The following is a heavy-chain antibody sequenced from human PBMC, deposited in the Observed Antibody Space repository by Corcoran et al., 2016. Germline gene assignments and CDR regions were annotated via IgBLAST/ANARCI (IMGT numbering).Heavy chain of an antibody. CDR1: RGSISSTTDY. CDR2: IYYTGGST. V-gene: IGHV4-39*07. CDR3: TRASAVTTEV. D-gene: IGHD4-17*01. Sequence: QLQLQESGPGLLKPSETLSLTCTVSRGSISSTTDYWGWIRQPPGKGLEWIGSIYYTGGSTYYNPSLKSRVTISIDTSKNQFSLRLTSVTAADTAVYYCTRASAVTTEVWGQGILVTVSS. J-gene: IGHJ4*02.